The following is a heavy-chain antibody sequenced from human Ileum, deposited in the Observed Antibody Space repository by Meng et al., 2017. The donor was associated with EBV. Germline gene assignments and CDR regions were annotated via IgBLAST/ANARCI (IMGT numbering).Heavy chain of an antibody. D-gene: IGHD5-12*01. CDR1: GGSIGSTDYY. CDR3: AREARYSGHDVGDY. V-gene: IGHV4-39*07. J-gene: IGHJ4*02. CDR2: IFYNGAT. Sequence: QVQLQESGPGLVNPSGTLSLTFAVSGGSIGSTDYYWGWVRQPPGKGMEWMATIFYNGATQYNPSLKSRVTISVDTSKNKFSLKLTSVAAADTAVYYCAREARYSGHDVGDYWGQGTLVTAPQ.